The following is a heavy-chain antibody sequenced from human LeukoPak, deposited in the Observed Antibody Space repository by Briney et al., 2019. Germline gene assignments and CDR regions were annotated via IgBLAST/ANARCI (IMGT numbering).Heavy chain of an antibody. CDR2: ISHDGSNR. CDR3: AKVRWGSDNALDS. V-gene: IGHV3-30*18. CDR1: GFPFSDYG. D-gene: IGHD3-16*01. J-gene: IGHJ4*02. Sequence: GGSLRLSCAASGFPFSDYGMYWVRQAPGKGLEWLAVISHDGSNRYYAESVKGRITISRDNSMNTLYLQMHSLRAEDTAVYYCAKVRWGSDNALDSWGQGTLVTGSS.